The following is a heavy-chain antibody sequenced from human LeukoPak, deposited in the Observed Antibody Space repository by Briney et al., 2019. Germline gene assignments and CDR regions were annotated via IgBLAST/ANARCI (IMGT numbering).Heavy chain of an antibody. Sequence: ASVKVSCKASGYTFTSYYMHWVRQAPGQGLEWMGWISAYNGNTNYAQKLQGRVTMTTDTSTSTAYMELRSLRSDDTAVYYCAREKSYGYYYGMDVWGKGTTVTVSS. V-gene: IGHV1-18*04. D-gene: IGHD3-16*01. CDR1: GYTFTSYY. CDR2: ISAYNGNT. J-gene: IGHJ6*04. CDR3: AREKSYGYYYGMDV.